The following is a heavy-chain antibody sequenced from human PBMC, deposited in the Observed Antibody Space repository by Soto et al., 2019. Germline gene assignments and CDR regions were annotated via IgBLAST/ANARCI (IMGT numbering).Heavy chain of an antibody. Sequence: GSLRLSCAASGFTFSSYAMSWVRQAPGKGLEWVSAVSGSGGSTYHADSVKGRFTISRDNSKSALYMQMNSLRAEDTAVYYCAKGSASGSPYYFDYWGQGTVVTVSS. J-gene: IGHJ4*02. CDR2: VSGSGGST. CDR3: AKGSASGSPYYFDY. CDR1: GFTFSSYA. D-gene: IGHD6-25*01. V-gene: IGHV3-23*01.